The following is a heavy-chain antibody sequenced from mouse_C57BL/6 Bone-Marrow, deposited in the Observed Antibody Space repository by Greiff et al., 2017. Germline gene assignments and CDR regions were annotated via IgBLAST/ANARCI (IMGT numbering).Heavy chain of an antibody. CDR1: GYTFTSYW. CDR2: IDPSDSYT. V-gene: IGHV1-59*01. D-gene: IGHD2-5*01. CDR3: ARQGSNRDAMDY. Sequence: QVQLKQPGAELVRPGTSVKLSCKASGYTFTSYWMHWVKQRPGQGLEWIGVIDPSDSYTNYNQKFKGKATLTVDTSSSTAYMQLSSLTSEDSAVYYCARQGSNRDAMDYWGQGTSVTVSS. J-gene: IGHJ4*01.